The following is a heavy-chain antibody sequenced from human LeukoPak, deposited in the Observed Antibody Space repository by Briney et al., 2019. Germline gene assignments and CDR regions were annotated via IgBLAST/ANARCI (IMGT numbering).Heavy chain of an antibody. V-gene: IGHV3-66*01. CDR1: GFTVSNSY. CDR2: IYSGDIGGYT. Sequence: GGSLRLSCAASGFTVSNSYMSWVRQAPGKGLEWVSVIYSGDIGGYTYYSDSVKGRFTISRDNSKNTLNLQMNSLRDEDTAVYDCARDPNYYNYGMDVWGQGTMVTVSS. J-gene: IGHJ6*02. CDR3: ARDPNYYNYGMDV.